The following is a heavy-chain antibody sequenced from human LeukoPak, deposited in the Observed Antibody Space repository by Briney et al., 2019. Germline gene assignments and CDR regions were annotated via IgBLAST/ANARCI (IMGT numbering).Heavy chain of an antibody. D-gene: IGHD3-22*01. CDR2: INPSGGST. CDR3: ATAMPYYYDTSGIISVGY. CDR1: GYTFTSYY. Sequence: GASVKVSCKASGYTFTSYYMHWVRQAPGQGLEWMGIINPSGGSTSYAQKFQGRVTMTRDTSTSTVYMELSSLRSEDTAVYYCATAMPYYYDTSGIISVGYWGQGTLVTVSS. J-gene: IGHJ4*02. V-gene: IGHV1-46*01.